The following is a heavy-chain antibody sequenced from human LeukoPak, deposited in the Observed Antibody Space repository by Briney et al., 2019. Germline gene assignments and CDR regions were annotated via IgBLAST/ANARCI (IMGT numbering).Heavy chain of an antibody. CDR1: GVTFTSYG. Sequence: GGSLRLSCEVSGVTFTSYGMHWVRQAPGKGLEWVADIWYDGSNKYYADSVKGRFTISRDNSKNTVFLQMTSLRADDTAVYYCARAYSGYSSRGFDYWGQGTLVSVSS. CDR2: IWYDGSNK. J-gene: IGHJ4*02. V-gene: IGHV3-33*01. D-gene: IGHD5-12*01. CDR3: ARAYSGYSSRGFDY.